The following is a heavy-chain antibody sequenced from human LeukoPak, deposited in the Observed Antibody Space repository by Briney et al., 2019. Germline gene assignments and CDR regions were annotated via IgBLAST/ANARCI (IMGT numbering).Heavy chain of an antibody. J-gene: IGHJ4*02. CDR2: INPTGGST. Sequence: ASVKVSCKASGYTFTSYYMHWVRQAPGQGLEWMGLINPTGGSTGYAQKFQGRVTITSDTSISTAYMELSSLRSDDTAVYYCAREGLDYWGQGTLVTVSS. CDR3: AREGLDY. V-gene: IGHV1-46*01. CDR1: GYTFTSYY.